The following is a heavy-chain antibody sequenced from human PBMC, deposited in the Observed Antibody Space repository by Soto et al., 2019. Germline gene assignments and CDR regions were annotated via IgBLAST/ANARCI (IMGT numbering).Heavy chain of an antibody. D-gene: IGHD5-18*01. CDR2: IDPSDSYT. Sequence: GASQKISCKGSGYSFTSYWITWVRQMPGKGLEWMGRIDPSDSYTNYSPSFQGHVTISADKSISTAYLQWCSLWASHTAMYYCALHGDTAMLAYSDYWGLGTLVTVSS. CDR3: ALHGDTAMLAYSDY. J-gene: IGHJ4*02. V-gene: IGHV5-10-1*01. CDR1: GYSFTSYW.